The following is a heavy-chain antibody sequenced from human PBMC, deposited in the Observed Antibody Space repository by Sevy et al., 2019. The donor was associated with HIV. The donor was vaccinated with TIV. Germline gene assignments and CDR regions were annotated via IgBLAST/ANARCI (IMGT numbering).Heavy chain of an antibody. V-gene: IGHV3-74*01. Sequence: GESLRLSCAASGFTFSSYWMHWVRQAPGKGLVWVSRIISDGSSTSNADSVKGRFTISRDNAKSTLYLQMNSLRAEDTAVYYCARERYCSSTSCYTRWFDPWGQGTLVTVSS. CDR1: GFTFSSYW. J-gene: IGHJ5*02. D-gene: IGHD2-2*02. CDR3: ARERYCSSTSCYTRWFDP. CDR2: IISDGSST.